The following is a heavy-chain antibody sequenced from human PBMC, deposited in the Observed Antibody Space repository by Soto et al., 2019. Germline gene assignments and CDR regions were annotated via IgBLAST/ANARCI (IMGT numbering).Heavy chain of an antibody. CDR1: GGTFSSYA. CDR2: IIPIFGTA. Sequence: QVQLVQSGAEVKKPGSSVKVSCKASGGTFSSYAISWVRQAPGQGLEWMGGIIPIFGTANYAQKFQGRVTITADESTRTAYMELSSLRSEDTAVYYCARWGYSSSGGDYYYGMDVWGQGTTVTVSS. J-gene: IGHJ6*02. D-gene: IGHD6-6*01. V-gene: IGHV1-69*01. CDR3: ARWGYSSSGGDYYYGMDV.